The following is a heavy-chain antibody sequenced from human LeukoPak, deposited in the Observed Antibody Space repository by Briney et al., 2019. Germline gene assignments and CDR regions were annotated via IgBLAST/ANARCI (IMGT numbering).Heavy chain of an antibody. CDR2: INHSGST. V-gene: IGHV4-34*01. CDR1: GGSLSSYF. Sequence: SETLSLTCTVSGGSLSSYFWSWIRQPPGKGLEWTGEINHSGSTNYNPSLKSRVTISVDTSKNQFSLKLSSVTAADTAVYYCAREGPVYDFWSGYLNWFDPWGQGTLVTVSS. J-gene: IGHJ5*02. CDR3: AREGPVYDFWSGYLNWFDP. D-gene: IGHD3-3*01.